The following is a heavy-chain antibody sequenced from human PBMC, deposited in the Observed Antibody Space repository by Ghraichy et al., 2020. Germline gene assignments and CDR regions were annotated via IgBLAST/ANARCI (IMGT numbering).Heavy chain of an antibody. CDR2: IYYSGST. V-gene: IGHV4-59*01. Sequence: SETLSLTCTVSGGSISSYYWSWIRQPPGKGLEWIGYIYYSGSTNYNPSLKSRVTISVDTSKNQFSLKLSSVTAADTAVYYCASNPFSGDYYVYWGQGTLVTVSS. J-gene: IGHJ4*02. D-gene: IGHD3-3*02. CDR1: GGSISSYY. CDR3: ASNPFSGDYYVY.